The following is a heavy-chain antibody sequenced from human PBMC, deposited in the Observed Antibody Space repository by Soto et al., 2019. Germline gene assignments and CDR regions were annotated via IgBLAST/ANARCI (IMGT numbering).Heavy chain of an antibody. CDR3: ARLSGHDPAGAADK. CDR2: TYYSGGS. D-gene: IGHD5-12*01. Sequence: PSETLSLTCTLSGASVSSAEHYWSWIHQPPGKGLEWIGYTYYSGGSYYNASLQRRVSISVDTSQNQFSLKLTSVTAADTAVYYCARLSGHDPAGAADKWGPGILVTVSS. CDR1: GASVSSAEHY. V-gene: IGHV4-30-4*01. J-gene: IGHJ4*02.